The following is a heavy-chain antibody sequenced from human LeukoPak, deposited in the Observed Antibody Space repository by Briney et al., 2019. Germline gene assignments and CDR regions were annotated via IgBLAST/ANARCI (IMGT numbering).Heavy chain of an antibody. V-gene: IGHV3-9*01. CDR2: ISWNSGSI. CDR3: AKGYYYGSGSYPQRGFDP. Sequence: GGSLRLSCAASGFTFDDYAMHWVRQAPGNGLEGVSGISWNSGSIGYADSVKGRFTISRDNAKNSLYLQMNSLRAEDTALYYCAKGYYYGSGSYPQRGFDPWGQGTLVTVSS. D-gene: IGHD3-10*01. CDR1: GFTFDDYA. J-gene: IGHJ5*02.